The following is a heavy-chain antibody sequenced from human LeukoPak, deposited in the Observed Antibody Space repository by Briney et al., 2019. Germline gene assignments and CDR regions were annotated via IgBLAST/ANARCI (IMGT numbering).Heavy chain of an antibody. D-gene: IGHD3-22*01. Sequence: SETLSLTCTVSGYSISSGYYWGWIRQPPGKGLEWIGSIYHSGSTYYNPSLKSRVTISVDTSKNQFSLKLSSVTAADTAVYYCAREALIEGFYYYMDVWGKGTTVTVSS. CDR3: AREALIEGFYYYMDV. V-gene: IGHV4-38-2*02. J-gene: IGHJ6*03. CDR2: IYHSGST. CDR1: GYSISSGYY.